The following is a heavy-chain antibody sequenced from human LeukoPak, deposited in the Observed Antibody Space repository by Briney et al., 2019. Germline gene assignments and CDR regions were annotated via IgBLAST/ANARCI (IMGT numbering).Heavy chain of an antibody. CDR1: GYTFTSYY. V-gene: IGHV1-46*01. D-gene: IGHD3-22*01. CDR3: ASERYYYDSSGYSDFQH. CDR2: INPSGGST. J-gene: IGHJ1*01. Sequence: GASVKVSCKASGYTFTSYYMHWVRQAPGQGLEWMGIINPSGGSTSYAQKFQGRVTMTRDTSTSTVYMELSSLRSEDTAVYYCASERYYYDSSGYSDFQHWGQGTLVTVSS.